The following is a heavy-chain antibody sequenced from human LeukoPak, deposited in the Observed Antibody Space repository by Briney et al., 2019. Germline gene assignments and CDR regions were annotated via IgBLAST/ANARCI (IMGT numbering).Heavy chain of an antibody. V-gene: IGHV3-48*03. CDR1: RFTFSVYE. CDR2: ISSSGDTI. CDR3: ARDVSGYDPGRFDY. Sequence: GGSLRLSCAASRFTFSVYEMNWVRQAPGRGLEWVSYISSSGDTIYYADSVKGRFTISRENANNSLYLQMNSLRAEDTAVYYCARDVSGYDPGRFDYWGQGSLVTVSS. D-gene: IGHD5-12*01. J-gene: IGHJ4*02.